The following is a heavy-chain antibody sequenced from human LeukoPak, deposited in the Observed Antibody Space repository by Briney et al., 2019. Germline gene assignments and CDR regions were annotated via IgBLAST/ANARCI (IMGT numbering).Heavy chain of an antibody. CDR2: IKRDGSEE. D-gene: IGHD1-1*01. CDR3: ARDPSNNSFGAFDF. J-gene: IGHJ3*01. CDR1: KFTCSSSW. V-gene: IGHV3-7*04. Sequence: GGSLRLPCVPSKFTCSSSWMSWVRQAPGKGLEWVANIKRDGSEEYYVDSVEGRFTISRDNAKNSLYLQMNSLRAEDTAVYYCARDPSNNSFGAFDFWGQGTMVTVSS.